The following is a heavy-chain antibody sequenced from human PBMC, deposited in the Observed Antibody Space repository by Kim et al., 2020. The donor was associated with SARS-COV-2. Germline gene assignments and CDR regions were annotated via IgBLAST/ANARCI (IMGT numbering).Heavy chain of an antibody. V-gene: IGHV3-53*01. CDR1: GFTVSSNY. Sequence: GGSLRLSCAASGFTVSSNYMSWVRQAPGKGLEWVSVIYSGGSTYYADSVKGRFTISRDNSKNTLYLQMNSLRAEDTAVYYCARPLYYYDSSGRSDAFDIWGQGTMVTVSS. CDR3: ARPLYYYDSSGRSDAFDI. CDR2: IYSGGST. D-gene: IGHD3-22*01. J-gene: IGHJ3*02.